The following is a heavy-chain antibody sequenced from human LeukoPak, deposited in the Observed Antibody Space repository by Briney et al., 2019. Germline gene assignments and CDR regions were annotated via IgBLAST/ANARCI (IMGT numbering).Heavy chain of an antibody. V-gene: IGHV3-23*01. Sequence: GGSLRLSCAASGFTFSSYAMSWVRQAPGKGLEWVSAISGSGGSTYYADSVKGRFTISRDNSKNTLYLQMNSLRAEDTAVYYCARDGEQWLANFDYWGQGTLVTVSS. CDR1: GFTFSSYA. CDR2: ISGSGGST. J-gene: IGHJ4*02. D-gene: IGHD6-19*01. CDR3: ARDGEQWLANFDY.